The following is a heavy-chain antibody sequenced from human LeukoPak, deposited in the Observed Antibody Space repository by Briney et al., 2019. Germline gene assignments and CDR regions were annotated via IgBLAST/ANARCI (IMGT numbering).Heavy chain of an antibody. CDR1: GFTFSSYW. J-gene: IGHJ4*02. D-gene: IGHD3-22*01. CDR2: INTDGSST. CDR3: ARGRSGFYFDY. V-gene: IGHV3-74*01. Sequence: PGGSLRLSCAASGFTFSSYWMHWVRQAPGKGLVWVSRINTDGSSTIYADSVKGRFTISRDNAKNTLYLQMNSLRAEDTAVYYCARGRSGFYFDYWGQGTLVTASS.